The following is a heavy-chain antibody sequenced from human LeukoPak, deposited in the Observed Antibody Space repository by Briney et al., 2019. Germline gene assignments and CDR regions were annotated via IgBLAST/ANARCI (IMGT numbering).Heavy chain of an antibody. Sequence: GGSLRLSCAVSGFVFSSYWMNWVRQAPGKGLEWVGKKKEDGSEKYYVDSVKGRFTISRDNAKNSLYLQMNSLRAEDTAVYYCARNSGWFRFDYWGQGTLVTVSS. D-gene: IGHD6-19*01. CDR2: KKEDGSEK. CDR1: GFVFSSYW. J-gene: IGHJ4*02. CDR3: ARNSGWFRFDY. V-gene: IGHV3-7*03.